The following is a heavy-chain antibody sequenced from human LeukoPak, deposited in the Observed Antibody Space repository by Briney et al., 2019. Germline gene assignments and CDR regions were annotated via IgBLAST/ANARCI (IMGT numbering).Heavy chain of an antibody. J-gene: IGHJ4*02. D-gene: IGHD6-6*01. CDR2: ISGSGGST. V-gene: IGHV3-23*01. CDR3: AKDEVGQLVEVARTDY. CDR1: GGSISTSSYY. Sequence: PSETLSLTCTVSGGSISTSSYYWGWIRQAPGKGLEWVSAISGSGGSTYYADSVKGRFTISRDNSKNTLYLQMNSLRAEDTAVYYCAKDEVGQLVEVARTDYWGQGTLVTVSS.